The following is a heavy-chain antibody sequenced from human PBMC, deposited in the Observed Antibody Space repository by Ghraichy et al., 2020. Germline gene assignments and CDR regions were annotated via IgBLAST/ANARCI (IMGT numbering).Heavy chain of an antibody. CDR3: AKDSRAYSYGE. CDR2: ISDSGITV. J-gene: IGHJ4*02. D-gene: IGHD5-18*01. Sequence: GESLNISCAASGFTFSSYAMSWVRQAPGTGLEWVSGISDSGITVHYADSLRGRITVSRDNSKNTPSLYVNSLRAEEKAIYYCAKDSRAYSYGEGGQGTLVTVSS. CDR1: GFTFSSYA. V-gene: IGHV3-23*01.